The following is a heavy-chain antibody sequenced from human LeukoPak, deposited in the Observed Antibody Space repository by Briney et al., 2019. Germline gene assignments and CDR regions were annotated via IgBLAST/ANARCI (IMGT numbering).Heavy chain of an antibody. Sequence: SETLSLTCSVSRDYIRHIDYYWVWIRQPPGEGLEWIGNVYKSGTTSYNPSLSSRVTMSIDTSKSQFSLRVNSVTAADSAVYYCARGRVSSSSWSSTYYYYFYMDVWGKGTTVTVSS. V-gene: IGHV4-39*07. D-gene: IGHD6-13*01. CDR2: VYKSGTT. CDR1: RDYIRHIDYY. CDR3: ARGRVSSSSWSSTYYYYFYMDV. J-gene: IGHJ6*03.